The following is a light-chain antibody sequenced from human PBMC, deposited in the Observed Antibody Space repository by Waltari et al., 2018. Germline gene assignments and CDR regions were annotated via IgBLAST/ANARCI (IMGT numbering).Light chain of an antibody. Sequence: QSALTQPASVSGSPGQSITISCIGTSSDIGGHNYVSWYQQHPGKAPKVMIYDVTKRPSGVSNRFSGSKSGSTASLTISGLQAEDEADYYCSSYTSSNTWVFGGGTKLTVL. J-gene: IGLJ3*02. CDR2: DVT. CDR3: SSYTSSNTWV. V-gene: IGLV2-14*01. CDR1: SSDIGGHNY.